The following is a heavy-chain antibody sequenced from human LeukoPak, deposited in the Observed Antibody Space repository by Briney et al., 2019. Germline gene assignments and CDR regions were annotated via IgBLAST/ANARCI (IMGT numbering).Heavy chain of an antibody. V-gene: IGHV3-20*04. CDR1: GFTFDDHG. CDR3: AKDSSSWPNWFDP. Sequence: GGSLRLSCAASGFTFDDHGMNWVRQAPGKGLEWVSGINWNGGRTAYADSVKGRFTISRDNAKNSLDLQMNSLRAEDTAVYYCAKDSSSWPNWFDPWGQGTLVTVSS. CDR2: INWNGGRT. D-gene: IGHD6-13*01. J-gene: IGHJ5*02.